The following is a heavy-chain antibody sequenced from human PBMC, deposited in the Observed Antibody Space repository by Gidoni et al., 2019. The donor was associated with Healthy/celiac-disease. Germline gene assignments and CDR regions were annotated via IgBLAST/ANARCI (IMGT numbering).Heavy chain of an antibody. CDR3: TTGVWFGELLQLFDY. CDR1: GFTCSNAW. V-gene: IGHV3-15*01. J-gene: IGHJ4*02. D-gene: IGHD3-10*01. Sequence: EVQLVASGGGLVKPGGALRLSCAASGFTCSNAWISWVRQAPGKGLEWVGRIKSKTDGGTTDYAAPVKGRFTISRDDSKNTLYLQMNSLKTEDTAVYYCTTGVWFGELLQLFDYWGQGTLVTVSS. CDR2: IKSKTDGGTT.